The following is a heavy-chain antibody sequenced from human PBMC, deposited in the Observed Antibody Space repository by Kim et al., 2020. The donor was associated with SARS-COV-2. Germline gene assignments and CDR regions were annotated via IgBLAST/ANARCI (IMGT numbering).Heavy chain of an antibody. J-gene: IGHJ6*02. V-gene: IGHV3-21*01. CDR1: GFTFSSYS. CDR3: ARDSLGRYYYYGMDV. Sequence: GGSLRLSCAASGFTFSSYSMNWVRQAPGKGLEWVSSISSSSSYIYYADSVKGRFTISRDNAKNSLYLQMNSLRAEDTAVYYCARDSLGRYYYYGMDVWGQGTTVTVSS. CDR2: ISSSSSYI.